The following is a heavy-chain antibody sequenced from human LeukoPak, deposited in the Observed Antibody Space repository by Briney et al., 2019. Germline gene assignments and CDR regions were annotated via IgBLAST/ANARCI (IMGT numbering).Heavy chain of an antibody. J-gene: IGHJ4*02. CDR1: GGTFSSYA. D-gene: IGHD3-22*01. V-gene: IGHV1-69*06. CDR3: ARCSPGDSSNFYAVLQY. CDR2: IIPVFGTT. Sequence: SVKVSCKASGGTFSSYAASWVRLTPGQGLEWLGGIIPVFGTTTYAQKFQAKVTMTADKSTNTAYLEISSLTSDDTAVYYCARCSPGDSSNFYAVLQYWGQGTQVTVST.